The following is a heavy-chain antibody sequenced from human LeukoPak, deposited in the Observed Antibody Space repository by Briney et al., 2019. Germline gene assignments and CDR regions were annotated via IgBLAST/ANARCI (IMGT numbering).Heavy chain of an antibody. V-gene: IGHV3-9*01. D-gene: IGHD4-17*01. CDR1: GFTFDDYA. Sequence: GGSLRLSCAASGFTFDDYAMHWVRQAPGKGLEWVSGISWNSGSIGYADSVKGRFTISRDNAKNSLYLQMNSLRAEDTAVYYCARDRNYGDYYYYYMDVWGKGTTVTVSS. CDR2: ISWNSGSI. CDR3: ARDRNYGDYYYYYMDV. J-gene: IGHJ6*03.